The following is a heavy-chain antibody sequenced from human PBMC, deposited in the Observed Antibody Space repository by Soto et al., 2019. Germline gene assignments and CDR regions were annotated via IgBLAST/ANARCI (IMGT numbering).Heavy chain of an antibody. CDR1: GYSFTDYY. CDR2: INLNNGST. Sequence: QVQLVQSGTEVKKPGASVKVACKAFGYSFTDYYIHWVRQAPGQGLEWLGWINLNNGSTDYAKKFRDWVTITRDTSISTAYMDVKRLSSDDTAIYYCAIAIPSSCYSPFIYWGQVTLVTVSS. D-gene: IGHD2-2*01. V-gene: IGHV1-2*04. J-gene: IGHJ4*02. CDR3: AIAIPSSCYSPFIY.